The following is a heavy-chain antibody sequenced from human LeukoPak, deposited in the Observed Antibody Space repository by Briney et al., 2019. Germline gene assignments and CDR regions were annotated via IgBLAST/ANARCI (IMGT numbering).Heavy chain of an antibody. D-gene: IGHD2-2*01. Sequence: GASVKGSCKASGYTFTSYGISWVRQAPGQGLEWMGWISAYNGNTNYAQKLQGRVTMTTDTSTSTAYMEPRSLRSDDTAVYYCARESPYCSSTSCYNFDYWGQGTLVTVSS. CDR3: ARESPYCSSTSCYNFDY. CDR2: ISAYNGNT. V-gene: IGHV1-18*01. CDR1: GYTFTSYG. J-gene: IGHJ4*02.